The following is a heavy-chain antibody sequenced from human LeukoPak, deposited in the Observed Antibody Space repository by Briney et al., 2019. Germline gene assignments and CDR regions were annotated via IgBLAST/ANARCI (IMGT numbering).Heavy chain of an antibody. D-gene: IGHD3-22*01. CDR3: AKWITYYYDTTGYFDY. Sequence: GGSLGLSCAASGFTFSSYATIWVRQAPGKGLEWVSGISGGGGRTYYADSVKGRFTISRDNSKNTLYLQMNSLRAEDTAVYHCAKWITYYYDTTGYFDYWGQGTLVTVSS. V-gene: IGHV3-23*01. CDR1: GFTFSSYA. J-gene: IGHJ4*02. CDR2: ISGGGGRT.